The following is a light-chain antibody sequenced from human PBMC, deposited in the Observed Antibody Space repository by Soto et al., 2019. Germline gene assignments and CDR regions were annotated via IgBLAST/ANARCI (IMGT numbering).Light chain of an antibody. CDR1: QSVSSN. J-gene: IGKJ1*01. Sequence: EIVMTQSPATLSVSPGERATLSCRASQSVSSNLSWYQQKPGQAPSLLIYGASTRATGIPSRFSGSGSGTEFTLIISCLQSEDFEGYFCQQYNNWPPWTFGQGTKVQIK. CDR3: QQYNNWPPWT. CDR2: GAS. V-gene: IGKV3-15*01.